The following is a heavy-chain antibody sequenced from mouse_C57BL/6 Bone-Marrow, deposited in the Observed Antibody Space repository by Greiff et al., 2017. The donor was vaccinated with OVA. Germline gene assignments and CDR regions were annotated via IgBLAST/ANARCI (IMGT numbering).Heavy chain of an antibody. Sequence: EVMLVESGGGLVKPGGSLKLSCAASGFTFSSYTMSWVRQTPEKRLEWVATISGGGGNTYYPDSVKGRFTISRDNAKNTLYLQMSSLRSEDTALYYCARPIYYDYLYAMDYWGQGTSVTVSS. CDR2: ISGGGGNT. CDR3: ARPIYYDYLYAMDY. D-gene: IGHD2-4*01. V-gene: IGHV5-9*01. CDR1: GFTFSSYT. J-gene: IGHJ4*01.